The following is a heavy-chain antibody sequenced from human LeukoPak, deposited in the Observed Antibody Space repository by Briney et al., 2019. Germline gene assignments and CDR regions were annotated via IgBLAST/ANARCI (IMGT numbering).Heavy chain of an antibody. CDR1: GFTFSGYW. CDR3: ARGGRYSNAAFDI. J-gene: IGHJ3*02. CDR2: INSNGSST. D-gene: IGHD5-18*01. V-gene: IGHV3-74*01. Sequence: PGGSLRLSCAASGFTFSGYWMHWVRQAPGKGLVWVSRINSNGSSTSYADSVKGRFTISRDNAKNTLYLQMNSLRAEDTAVYYCARGGRYSNAAFDIWGQGTMVTVSP.